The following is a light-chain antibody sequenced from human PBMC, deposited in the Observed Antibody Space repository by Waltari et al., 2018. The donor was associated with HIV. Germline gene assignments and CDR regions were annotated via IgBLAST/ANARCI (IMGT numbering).Light chain of an antibody. J-gene: IGLJ2*01. CDR1: SRHLGVYGY. V-gene: IGLV2-11*01. Sequence: QSALTQPGSVAGSRGQSINILCTGTSRHLGVYGYLSCYPQHPGNAPKPMIFEVNKRPSGVPARFSAPQSGHTPSLTNSRLQADDEADYYCCSYAGSYTEIFGGGTKLTAL. CDR2: EVN. CDR3: CSYAGSYTEI.